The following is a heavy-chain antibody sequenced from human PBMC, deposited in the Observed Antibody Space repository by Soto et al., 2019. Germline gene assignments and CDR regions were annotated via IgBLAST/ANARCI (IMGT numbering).Heavy chain of an antibody. V-gene: IGHV1-18*01. Sequence: QVHLVQSGAEVKKPGASVKVSCKTSGYTFTSYGISWVRQAPGQGLEWMGWINPSNGNTKYAQKLQDTVTMTTDTSTSTAYMELRGLRSDDTAVYYCARDVAITMVRGGFDLWGRGTLVTVSS. CDR3: ARDVAITMVRGGFDL. J-gene: IGHJ2*01. CDR2: INPSNGNT. CDR1: GYTFTSYG. D-gene: IGHD3-10*01.